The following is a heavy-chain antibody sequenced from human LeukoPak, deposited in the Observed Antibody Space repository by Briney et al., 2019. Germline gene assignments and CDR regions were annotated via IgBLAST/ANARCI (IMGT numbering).Heavy chain of an antibody. J-gene: IGHJ4*02. D-gene: IGHD6-13*01. V-gene: IGHV3-64*01. CDR2: ISSNGGST. CDR1: GFTFSSYA. CDR3: ARQATRIAAAGTSIDY. Sequence: PGGSLRLSCAASGFTFSSYAMHWVRQAPGKGLEYVAAISSNGGSTYYANSVKGRFTISRDNSKNTLYLQMGSLRAEDMAVYYCARQATRIAAAGTSIDYWGQGTLATVSS.